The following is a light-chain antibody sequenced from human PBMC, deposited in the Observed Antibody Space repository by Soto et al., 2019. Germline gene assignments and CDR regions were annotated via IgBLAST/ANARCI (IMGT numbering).Light chain of an antibody. CDR3: QQYNNWPPLT. CDR2: GAS. Sequence: EIVMTHSPATLSVSPCERAALSCSASQSVSSNLAWYQQKPGQAPRLLIYGASTRATGIPARFSGSGSGTEFTLTISSLQSEDFAVYSCQQYNNWPPLTFGGGTKVDIK. CDR1: QSVSSN. J-gene: IGKJ4*01. V-gene: IGKV3-15*01.